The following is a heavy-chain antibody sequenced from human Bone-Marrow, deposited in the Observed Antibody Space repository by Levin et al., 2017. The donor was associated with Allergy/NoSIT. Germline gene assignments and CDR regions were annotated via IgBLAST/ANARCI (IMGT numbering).Heavy chain of an antibody. D-gene: IGHD4-17*01. J-gene: IGHJ4*02. CDR3: AKDPVTSADPYYFDY. Sequence: GESLKISCAASGFTFGIYAMSWVRQAPGKGLEWISSISASGTGTYYADSVKGRFTISRDSSKNTVYVQMNSLRAEDTAVYYCAKDPVTSADPYYFDYWGQGTLVTVSS. V-gene: IGHV3-23*01. CDR1: GFTFGIYA. CDR2: ISASGTGT.